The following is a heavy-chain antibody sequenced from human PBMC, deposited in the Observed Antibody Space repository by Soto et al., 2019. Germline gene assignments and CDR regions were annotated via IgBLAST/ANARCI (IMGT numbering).Heavy chain of an antibody. V-gene: IGHV4-61*05. D-gene: IGHD4-4*01. J-gene: IGHJ4*02. CDR3: ARTNDYSNYANDY. CDR1: GGSISSSSYY. CDR2: IYYSGST. Sequence: SETLSLTCTVSGGSISSSSYYWGWIRQPPGKGLEWIGYIYYSGSTNYNPSLKSRVTISVDTSKNQFSLKLSSVTAADTAVYYCARTNDYSNYANDYWGQGTLVTVSS.